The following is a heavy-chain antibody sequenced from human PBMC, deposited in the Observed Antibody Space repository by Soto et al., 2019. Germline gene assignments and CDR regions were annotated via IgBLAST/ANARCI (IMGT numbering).Heavy chain of an antibody. CDR1: EFTFSSYA. Sequence: EVQLLESGGGLVQPGGSLRLSCAASEFTFSSYAMIWVRQAPGKGLEWVSSISGGGGSTYYADSVKGRFTISRDNSKNKLSVQMNSLRAEDMALYYCVKDRRSIAQGPSWGQGPPVTVSS. D-gene: IGHD2-15*01. CDR3: VKDRRSIAQGPS. V-gene: IGHV3-23*01. J-gene: IGHJ4*02. CDR2: ISGGGGST.